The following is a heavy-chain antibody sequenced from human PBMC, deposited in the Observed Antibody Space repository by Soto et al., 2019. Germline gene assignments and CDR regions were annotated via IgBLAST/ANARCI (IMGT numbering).Heavy chain of an antibody. CDR2: ILPLSGTP. V-gene: IGHV1-69*13. CDR3: ARVGSRDAYNYVLDY. Sequence: ASVKVSCKASGGIHSSLTFSWVRQAPGQGLEWMGGILPLSGTPKYAQKFQGRLTITADEYRATTHMELSSLTSEDTAIYYCARVGSRDAYNYVLDYWGQGTLVTVSS. J-gene: IGHJ4*02. D-gene: IGHD1-1*01. CDR1: GGIHSSLT.